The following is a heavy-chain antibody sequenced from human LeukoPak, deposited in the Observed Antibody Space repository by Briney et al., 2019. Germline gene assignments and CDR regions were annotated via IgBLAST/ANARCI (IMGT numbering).Heavy chain of an antibody. Sequence: SVTVSCTASGGTFSSYAISWVRQAPGQGLEWMGGIIPIFGTANYAQKFQGRVTITADESTSTAYMELSSLRSEDTAVYYCARGLLNLYYYGSGSSNFDYWGQGTLVTVSS. CDR3: ARGLLNLYYYGSGSSNFDY. V-gene: IGHV1-69*01. J-gene: IGHJ4*02. D-gene: IGHD3-10*01. CDR2: IIPIFGTA. CDR1: GGTFSSYA.